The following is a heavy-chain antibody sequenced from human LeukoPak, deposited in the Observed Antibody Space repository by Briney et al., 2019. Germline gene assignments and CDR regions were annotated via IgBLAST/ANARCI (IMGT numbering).Heavy chain of an antibody. D-gene: IGHD3-16*02. J-gene: IGHJ5*02. Sequence: PGGSLRLSCAVSGFAFSSLAMHWVRQAPGKGLEWVAVIWYDGSNKYYADSVKGRFTISRDISKNTLYLQMNSLRAEDTAVYYCARDGDDYVWGSYRNSNWFDPWGQGTLVTVSS. CDR2: IWYDGSNK. CDR1: GFAFSSLA. V-gene: IGHV3-33*08. CDR3: ARDGDDYVWGSYRNSNWFDP.